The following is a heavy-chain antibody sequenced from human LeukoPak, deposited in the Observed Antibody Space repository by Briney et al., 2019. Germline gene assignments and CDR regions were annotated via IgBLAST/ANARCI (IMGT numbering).Heavy chain of an antibody. V-gene: IGHV4-34*01. CDR3: ARDNWNYGSSMDV. D-gene: IGHD1-7*01. CDR1: GGSFSGYY. Sequence: SETLSLTCAVYGGSFSGYYWSWIRQPPGKGLEWIGENNHSGSTNYNPSLKSRVTISVDTSKNQFSLKLSSVTAADTAVYYCARDNWNYGSSMDVWGQGTTVTVSS. CDR2: NNHSGST. J-gene: IGHJ6*02.